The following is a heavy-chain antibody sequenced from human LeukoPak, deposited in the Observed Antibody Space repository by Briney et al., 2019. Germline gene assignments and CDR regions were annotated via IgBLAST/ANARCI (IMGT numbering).Heavy chain of an antibody. V-gene: IGHV4-59*01. Sequence: SETLSLTCTVSGGSISSYYWSWIRQPPGKGLEWIGYIHYSGSTNYNPSLKSRVTISVDTSKNQFSLKLSSVTAADTAVYYCARGAGSGRIDYWGQGTLVTVSS. J-gene: IGHJ4*02. D-gene: IGHD3-10*01. CDR1: GGSISSYY. CDR2: IHYSGST. CDR3: ARGAGSGRIDY.